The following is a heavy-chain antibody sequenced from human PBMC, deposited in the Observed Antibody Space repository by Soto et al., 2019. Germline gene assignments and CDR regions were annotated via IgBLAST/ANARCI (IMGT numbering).Heavy chain of an antibody. Sequence: SETLSLTCAVYGGSISGHYWSWIRQPPGKGLEWIGEINHSGSTNYNPSLKSRVTISVDTSKNQFSLKLTSVTAADTAVYYCAREIRDFWSGGHYYYYYMDVWDKGATVTV. CDR2: INHSGST. CDR1: GGSISGHY. V-gene: IGHV4-34*01. CDR3: AREIRDFWSGGHYYYYYMDV. J-gene: IGHJ6*03. D-gene: IGHD3-3*01.